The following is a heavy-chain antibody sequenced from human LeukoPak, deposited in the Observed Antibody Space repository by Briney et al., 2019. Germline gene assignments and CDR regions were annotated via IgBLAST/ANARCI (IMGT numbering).Heavy chain of an antibody. V-gene: IGHV3-48*03. CDR3: ARVKYQLGGMGYDP. CDR2: ISSSGSTI. D-gene: IGHD6-6*01. CDR1: GFTFSSYE. J-gene: IGHJ5*02. Sequence: TGGSLRLSCAASGFTFSSYEMNWVRQAPGKGLEWVSYISSSGSTIYYADSVKGRFTISRDNAKNSLYLQMNSLRAEDTAVYYCARVKYQLGGMGYDPWGQGTLVTVSS.